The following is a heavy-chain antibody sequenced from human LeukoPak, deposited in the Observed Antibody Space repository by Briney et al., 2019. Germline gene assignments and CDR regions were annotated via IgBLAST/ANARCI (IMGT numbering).Heavy chain of an antibody. CDR2: IYHNGST. CDR3: ARVDNNGGNTLYFDY. D-gene: IGHD4-23*01. J-gene: IGHJ4*02. CDR1: GGSISSGGYS. V-gene: IGHV4-30-2*01. Sequence: SETLSLTCAVSGGSISSGGYSWSWIRQPPGKGLEWIGYIYHNGSTYYNPSLKSRVTTSVDRSNNQSSLKLSSMTAADTAVYYCARVDNNGGNTLYFDYWGQGTLVTVSS.